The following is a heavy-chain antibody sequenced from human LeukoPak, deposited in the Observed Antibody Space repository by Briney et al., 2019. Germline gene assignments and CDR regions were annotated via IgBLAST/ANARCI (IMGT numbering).Heavy chain of an antibody. V-gene: IGHV1-2*02. D-gene: IGHD2-2*01. J-gene: IGHJ4*02. CDR3: ARGYCSSTSCSYFDS. Sequence: GASVKVSCKASGYTFTGYYMHWVRQAPGRGLEWMGWINPNSGGTNYAQKFRGRVTMTRDTSISTAYMELSRLRSDDTAVYYCARGYCSSTSCSYFDSWGQGTLVTVSS. CDR2: INPNSGGT. CDR1: GYTFTGYY.